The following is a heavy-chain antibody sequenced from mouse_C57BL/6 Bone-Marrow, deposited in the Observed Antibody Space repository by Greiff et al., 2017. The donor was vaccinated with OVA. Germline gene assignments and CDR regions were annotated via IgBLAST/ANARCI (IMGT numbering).Heavy chain of an antibody. Sequence: VKLVESGGGLVKPGASLKLSCAASGFTFSSYAMSWVRQTPEQRLEWVATISDGGSYTYYPDNVKGRCTIARDNAKNNPYLQMSHLKSEDTAMYCCARDHHLGVDYWGQGTTLTVSS. J-gene: IGHJ2*01. CDR1: GFTFSSYA. CDR2: ISDGGSYT. CDR3: ARDHHLGVDY. D-gene: IGHD4-1*01. V-gene: IGHV5-4*03.